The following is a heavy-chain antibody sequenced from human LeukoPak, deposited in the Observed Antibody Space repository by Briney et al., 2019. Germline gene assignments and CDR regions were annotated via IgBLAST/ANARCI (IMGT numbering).Heavy chain of an antibody. D-gene: IGHD5-18*01. Sequence: SETLSLTCTVSGGSISSGSYYWSLIRQPAGKGLEWIGRIYTSGSTNYNPSLKSRVTISVDTSKNQFSLKLSSVTAADTAVYYCARVEGGASYGYAFDIWGQGTMVTVSS. CDR2: IYTSGST. J-gene: IGHJ3*02. V-gene: IGHV4-61*02. CDR1: GGSISSGSYY. CDR3: ARVEGGASYGYAFDI.